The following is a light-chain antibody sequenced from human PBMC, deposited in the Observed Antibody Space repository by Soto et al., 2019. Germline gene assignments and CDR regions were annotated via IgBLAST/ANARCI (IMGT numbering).Light chain of an antibody. J-gene: IGKJ2*01. Sequence: EIVLTQSPGTLSLSPGARATLSFRASQSVSSSYLAWYQQKPGQAPMLLIYGASSRATGIPDRFSGSGSGTDFTLTISRLETEAFAVSYCQPYGSSSHTFGQGTKLEIK. V-gene: IGKV3-20*01. CDR2: GAS. CDR1: QSVSSSY. CDR3: QPYGSSSHT.